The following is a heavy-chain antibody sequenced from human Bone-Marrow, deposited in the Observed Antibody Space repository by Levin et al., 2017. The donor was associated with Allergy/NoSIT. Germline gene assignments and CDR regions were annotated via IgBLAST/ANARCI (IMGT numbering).Heavy chain of an antibody. Sequence: KVSCEGSGYSFTSYWIAWVRQTPGKGLEWMGIIYPGDSDTRYSPSFQGQVTISADKSISTAYLKWRSLKASDTARYYCERPHYDYHTQQMYAFDIWGQGTMVIVSS. CDR2: IYPGDSDT. CDR3: ERPHYDYHTQQMYAFDI. CDR1: GYSFTSYW. J-gene: IGHJ3*02. D-gene: IGHD4-17*01. V-gene: IGHV5-51*01.